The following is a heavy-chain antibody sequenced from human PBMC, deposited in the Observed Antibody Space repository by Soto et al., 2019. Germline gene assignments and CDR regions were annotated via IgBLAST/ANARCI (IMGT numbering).Heavy chain of an antibody. CDR1: GASISGSYYY. V-gene: IGHV4-39*01. J-gene: IGHJ4*02. CDR3: ATSQKGYNWNYFDH. CDR2: VFYTGFT. Sequence: SETLSLTCAVSGASISGSYYYWAWLRQSPGKGPEWIGSVFYTGFTSYNPSLESRVSVSVDTSKSQFSLKLSAVTAADTAVYYCATSQKGYNWNYFDHWGQGSLVTVSS. D-gene: IGHD1-20*01.